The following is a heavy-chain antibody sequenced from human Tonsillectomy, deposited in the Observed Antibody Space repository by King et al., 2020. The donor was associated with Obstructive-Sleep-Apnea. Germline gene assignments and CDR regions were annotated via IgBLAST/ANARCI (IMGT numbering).Heavy chain of an antibody. CDR2: ISYDGNYK. V-gene: IGHV3-30*03. CDR1: GFTFSSYK. D-gene: IGHD3/OR15-3a*01. J-gene: IGHJ6*02. Sequence: VQLVESGGGVVQPGRSLRLSCAASGFTFSSYKMNWVRQAPGKGLEWVAVISYDGNYKYYADSVRGRFTISRDNSKNTLYVQMNSLRPEDTAVYYCTSDIGLDYYFLDVWGQGTTVTVSS. CDR3: TSDIGLDYYFLDV.